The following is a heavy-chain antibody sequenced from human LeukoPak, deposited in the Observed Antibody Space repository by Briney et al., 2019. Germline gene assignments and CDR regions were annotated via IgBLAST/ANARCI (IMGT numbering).Heavy chain of an antibody. Sequence: GESLKISCKGSGYSFTNYWIGWVRQMPGKGLEWMGIIYPGDSDTKYSPSFQGQVTISADKSISIAYLQWSSLRTSDTAMYYCARHGGGNSVDAFDIWGQGTMVTVSS. CDR1: GYSFTNYW. D-gene: IGHD4-23*01. V-gene: IGHV5-51*01. CDR2: IYPGDSDT. CDR3: ARHGGGNSVDAFDI. J-gene: IGHJ3*02.